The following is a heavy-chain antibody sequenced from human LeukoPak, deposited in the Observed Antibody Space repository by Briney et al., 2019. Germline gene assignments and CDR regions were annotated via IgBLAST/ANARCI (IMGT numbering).Heavy chain of an antibody. Sequence: SETLSLTCTVSGGSISSYYWSWIRQPPGKGLEWIGYICYSGSTNYNPSLKSRVTISVDTSKNQFSLKLSSVTAADTAVYHCARHRGWKDAFDIWGQGTMVTVSS. CDR1: GGSISSYY. CDR3: ARHRGWKDAFDI. J-gene: IGHJ3*02. CDR2: ICYSGST. V-gene: IGHV4-59*08. D-gene: IGHD1-1*01.